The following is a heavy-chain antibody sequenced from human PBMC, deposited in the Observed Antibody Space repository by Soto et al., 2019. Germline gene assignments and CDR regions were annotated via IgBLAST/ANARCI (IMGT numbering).Heavy chain of an antibody. Sequence: SETLSLTCTVSGGSISSGDYYWSWIRQPPGKGLEWIGYIYYSGSTYYNPSLKSRVTISVDTSKNQFSLKLSSVTAADTAVYYCASTALDYYDSSGYYPYYFDYWGQGTLVTVSS. V-gene: IGHV4-30-4*01. CDR3: ASTALDYYDSSGYYPYYFDY. J-gene: IGHJ4*02. CDR1: GGSISSGDYY. CDR2: IYYSGST. D-gene: IGHD3-22*01.